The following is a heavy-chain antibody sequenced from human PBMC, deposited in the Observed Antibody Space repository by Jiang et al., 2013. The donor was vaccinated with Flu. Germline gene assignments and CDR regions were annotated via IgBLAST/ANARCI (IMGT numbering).Heavy chain of an antibody. V-gene: IGHV1-69*01. Sequence: GAEVKKPGSSVKVSCEASGGTFSRYAFSWVRQAPGQGLEWMGGISPFFGTSNIAQKFRGRVTITVDESTSTAYMELSSLRSEDTAVYFCATDRAVVTTGEAFDIWGQGTMVIGLF. D-gene: IGHD5-18*01. J-gene: IGHJ3*02. CDR1: GGTFSRYA. CDR3: ATDRAVVTTGEAFDI. CDR2: ISPFFGTS.